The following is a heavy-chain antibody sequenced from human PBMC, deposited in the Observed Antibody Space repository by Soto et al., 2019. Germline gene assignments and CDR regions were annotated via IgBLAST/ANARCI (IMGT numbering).Heavy chain of an antibody. V-gene: IGHV3-30-3*01. J-gene: IGHJ4*02. CDR1: GFTFSSYA. CDR2: ISYDGSNK. D-gene: IGHD1-1*01. Sequence: GGSLRLSCAASGFTFSSYAMHWVRQAPGKGLEWVAVISYDGSNKYYADSVKGRFTISRDNSKNTLYLQMNSLRAEDTAVYYCARDYSSFEEPFDYWGQGTLVTVSS. CDR3: ARDYSSFEEPFDY.